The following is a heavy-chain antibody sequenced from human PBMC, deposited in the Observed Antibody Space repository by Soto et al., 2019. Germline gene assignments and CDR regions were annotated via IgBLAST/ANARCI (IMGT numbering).Heavy chain of an antibody. Sequence: AASVKVSCKASGYTFTGYYMHWVRQAPGQGLEWMGWINPNSGGTNYAQKFQGRVTMTRDTSISTAYMELSRLRSDDTAVYYCARDHCSGGSCYSGYYGMDVWGQGTTVTVSS. D-gene: IGHD2-15*01. CDR1: GYTFTGYY. CDR3: ARDHCSGGSCYSGYYGMDV. J-gene: IGHJ6*02. V-gene: IGHV1-2*02. CDR2: INPNSGGT.